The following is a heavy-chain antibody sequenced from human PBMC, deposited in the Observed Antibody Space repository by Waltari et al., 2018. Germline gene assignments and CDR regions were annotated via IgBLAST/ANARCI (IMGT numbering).Heavy chain of an antibody. D-gene: IGHD1-26*01. V-gene: IGHV4-61*02. CDR3: ARGVGATDY. J-gene: IGHJ4*02. CDR2: SYTSGST. CDR1: GGSISSGSYY. Sequence: QVQLQESGPGLVKPSQTLSLTCTVSGGSISSGSYYWSWIRQPAGKGLEWIGRSYTSGSTNYNPSLKSRVTISVDTSKNQFSLKLSSVTAADTAVYYCARGVGATDYWGQGTLVTVSS.